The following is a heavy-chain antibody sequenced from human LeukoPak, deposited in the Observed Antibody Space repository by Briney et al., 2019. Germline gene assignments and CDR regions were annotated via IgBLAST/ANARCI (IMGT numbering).Heavy chain of an antibody. Sequence: GGSVRLSCAASVFAFSSYSIDWVRHAPWKGLEWVSSISSSSSYIYYADSVKGRFTISRDNAKNSLYLQMNSLRAEDTAVYYCARDRPYSSYFDYWGQGTLVTVSS. CDR1: VFAFSSYS. D-gene: IGHD2-21*01. V-gene: IGHV3-21*01. J-gene: IGHJ4*02. CDR2: ISSSSSYI. CDR3: ARDRPYSSYFDY.